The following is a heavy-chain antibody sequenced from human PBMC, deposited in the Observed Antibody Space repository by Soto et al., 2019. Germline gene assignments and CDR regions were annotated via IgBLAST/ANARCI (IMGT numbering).Heavy chain of an antibody. CDR3: NRGSEYDFWSGYL. Sequence: QERLVQSGAEVRKPGSSVKVSCKVTGGTSTRYAINWVRQAPGQGLEWMGGIVPMFGTSKYAQKFQGKVTITADTSTNIAYMELRSLRSEDTAVYYCNRGSEYDFWSGYLWGQGTLVSVSS. V-gene: IGHV1-69*06. D-gene: IGHD3-3*01. J-gene: IGHJ4*02. CDR2: IVPMFGTS. CDR1: GGTSTRYA.